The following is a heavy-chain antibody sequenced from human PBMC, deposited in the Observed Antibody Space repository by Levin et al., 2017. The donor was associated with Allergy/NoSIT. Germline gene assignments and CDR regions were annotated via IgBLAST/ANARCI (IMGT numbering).Heavy chain of an antibody. J-gene: IGHJ6*02. Sequence: ASVKVSCKASGYTFTSYDINWVRQATGQGLEWMGWMNPNSGNTGYAQKFQGRVTMTRNTSISTAYMELSSLRSEDTAVYYCARSLLWFGELVYYGMDVWGQGTTVTVSS. D-gene: IGHD3-10*01. V-gene: IGHV1-8*01. CDR2: MNPNSGNT. CDR3: ARSLLWFGELVYYGMDV. CDR1: GYTFTSYD.